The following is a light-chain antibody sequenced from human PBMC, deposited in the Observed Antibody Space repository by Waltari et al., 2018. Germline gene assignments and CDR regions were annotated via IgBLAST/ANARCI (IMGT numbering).Light chain of an antibody. CDR3: SSYTSSTTLV. V-gene: IGLV2-14*01. J-gene: IGLJ1*01. CDR1: SSDVGGYNY. Sequence: QSALTQPASVSGSPGQSITLSCTGTSSDVGGYNYFSWYQHHPGNVPKLIISEVNNRPSGVSHRFSGSKSGNTASLSISGLQTEDEADYYCSSYTSSTTLVFGTGTKVTVL. CDR2: EVN.